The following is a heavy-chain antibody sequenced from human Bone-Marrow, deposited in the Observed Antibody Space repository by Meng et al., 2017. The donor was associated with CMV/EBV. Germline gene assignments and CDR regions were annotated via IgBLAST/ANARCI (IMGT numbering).Heavy chain of an antibody. CDR3: ARAGSGEYYDYVWGSYPHDLDY. J-gene: IGHJ4*02. CDR1: GYTFTGYY. CDR2: INPNSGGT. D-gene: IGHD3-16*02. Sequence: ASVKVSCKASGYTFTGYYMHWVRQAPGQGLEWMGWINPNSGGTNYAQKFQGRVTMTRDTSISTAYMELSRLRSDDTAVYYCARAGSGEYYDYVWGSYPHDLDYWGQGTLVTGSS. V-gene: IGHV1-2*02.